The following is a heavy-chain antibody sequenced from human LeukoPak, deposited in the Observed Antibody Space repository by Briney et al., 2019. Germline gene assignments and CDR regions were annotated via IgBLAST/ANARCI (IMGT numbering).Heavy chain of an antibody. CDR3: ANDAMTTVGNY. J-gene: IGHJ4*02. Sequence: GGSLRLSCTASGFTFSSHAMSWVRQAPGKGLEWVSAISGSGGSTYYADSVKGRFTISRDNSKKTLYLQMNSLRAEDTAVYYCANDAMTTVGNYWGQGTLVTVSS. CDR2: ISGSGGST. V-gene: IGHV3-23*01. CDR1: GFTFSSHA. D-gene: IGHD4-11*01.